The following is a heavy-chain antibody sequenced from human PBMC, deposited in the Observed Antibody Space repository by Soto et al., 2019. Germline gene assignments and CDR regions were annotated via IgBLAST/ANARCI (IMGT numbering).Heavy chain of an antibody. CDR3: AREGLLGRGFIGY. CDR1: GFTFSSYG. D-gene: IGHD3-10*01. V-gene: IGHV3-33*01. Sequence: QVQLVESGGGVVQPGRSLRLSCAASGFTFSSYGMHWVRQAPGKGLEWVAVIWYDGSNKYYADSVKGRYTISRDNSKNTLYLQMNSLRAEDTAVYYCAREGLLGRGFIGYWGQGTLVTVSS. J-gene: IGHJ4*02. CDR2: IWYDGSNK.